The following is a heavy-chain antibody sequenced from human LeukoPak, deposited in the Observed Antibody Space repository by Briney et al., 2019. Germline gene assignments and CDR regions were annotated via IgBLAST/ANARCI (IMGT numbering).Heavy chain of an antibody. CDR3: ARDRGFTYYYDTSGYCDY. V-gene: IGHV3-33*01. Sequence: PGGSLRLSCAASGFTFSSHGMHWVRQAPGKGLEWVAVIWNDGSNKYYADSVRGRFTISRDNSKNTLFLQMNSLRTEDTAVYYCARDRGFTYYYDTSGYCDYWGQGTLVTVPS. J-gene: IGHJ4*02. D-gene: IGHD3-22*01. CDR2: IWNDGSNK. CDR1: GFTFSSHG.